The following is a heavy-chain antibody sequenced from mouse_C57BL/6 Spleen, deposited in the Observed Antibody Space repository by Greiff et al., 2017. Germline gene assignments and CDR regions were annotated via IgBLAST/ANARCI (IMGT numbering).Heavy chain of an antibody. J-gene: IGHJ4*01. CDR1: GYAFSSSW. V-gene: IGHV1-82*01. Sequence: VQLQQSGPELVKPGASVKISCKASGYAFSSSWMNWVKQRPGKGLEWIGRIYPGDGDTNYNGKFKGKATLTADKYSSTAYMQLSSLTSEDSAVYVCARAQLRLEYYAMEDRGEGASVTVSS. D-gene: IGHD3-2*02. CDR3: ARAQLRLEYYAMED. CDR2: IYPGDGDT.